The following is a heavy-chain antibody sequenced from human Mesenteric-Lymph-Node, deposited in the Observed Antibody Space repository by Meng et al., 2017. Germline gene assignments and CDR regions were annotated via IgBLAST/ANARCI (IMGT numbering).Heavy chain of an antibody. Sequence: GESLKISCAASGFTFSSYWMSWVRQAPGKGLEWVANIKQDGSEKYYVDSVKGRFTISRDNAKNSLYLQMNSLRAEDTAVYYCARDLTSYFDYWGQGTLVTGSS. V-gene: IGHV3-7*01. J-gene: IGHJ4*02. CDR3: ARDLTSYFDY. CDR2: IKQDGSEK. CDR1: GFTFSSYW. D-gene: IGHD3-9*01.